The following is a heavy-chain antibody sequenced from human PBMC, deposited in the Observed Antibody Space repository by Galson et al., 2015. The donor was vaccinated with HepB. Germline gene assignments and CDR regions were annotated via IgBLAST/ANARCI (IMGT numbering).Heavy chain of an antibody. CDR1: GYTFTNYG. CDR2: ISGYDGNT. D-gene: IGHD3-10*01. J-gene: IGHJ4*02. Sequence: QSGAEVTKPGASVKVSCKASGYTFTNYGINWVRQAPGQGLEWMGWISGYDGNTNYAQKFQGRVTMTTDTSTRTAYMELRSLRSDDTAVYYYARPDRGRYYFDYWGQGTLVTVSS. CDR3: ARPDRGRYYFDY. V-gene: IGHV1-18*04.